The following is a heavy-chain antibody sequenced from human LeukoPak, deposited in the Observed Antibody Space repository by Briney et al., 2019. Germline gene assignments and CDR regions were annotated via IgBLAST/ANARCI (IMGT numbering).Heavy chain of an antibody. D-gene: IGHD5-18*01. V-gene: IGHV3-23*01. CDR2: VSGSGGST. J-gene: IGHJ4*02. CDR3: AKDWDTPLVRGIFDF. CDR1: GFTFSSYA. Sequence: PGGSLRLSCAASGFTFSSYAMSWVRQAPGKGLEWVSAVSGSGGSTFYADSAKGRFTISTDNSKNTLYLQMNSLRAEDTAVYYCAKDWDTPLVRGIFDFWGQGTLVTVSS.